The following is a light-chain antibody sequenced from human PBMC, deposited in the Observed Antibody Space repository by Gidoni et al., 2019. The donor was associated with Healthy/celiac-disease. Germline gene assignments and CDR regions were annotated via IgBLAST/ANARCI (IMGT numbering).Light chain of an antibody. J-gene: IGKJ1*01. CDR2: GAS. CDR3: QHYNNWPPWT. CDR1: QSVISS. Sequence: EIVMTPSPGTLSVSPGERATLSCKASQSVISSLAWYQQKPGQAPRLLIYGASTRATGIPARFSGSGSGTDFTLIISSLQSEDFAVYYCQHYNNWPPWTFGQXTKVEIK. V-gene: IGKV3-15*01.